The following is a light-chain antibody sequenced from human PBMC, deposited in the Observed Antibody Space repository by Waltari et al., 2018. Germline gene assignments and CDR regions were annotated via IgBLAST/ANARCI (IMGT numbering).Light chain of an antibody. V-gene: IGLV4-69*01. CDR1: SGHSTNV. Sequence: QLVLTQSHSASASLGASVKLTCTLGSGHSTNVIAWLQKRPEKGPRFVMKVNSDGSHSKGDEIPDRFSGSSSGAERYLTISSLQSEDEADYYCQTGGHGTWVFGGGTKLTVL. CDR2: VNSDGSH. J-gene: IGLJ3*02. CDR3: QTGGHGTWV.